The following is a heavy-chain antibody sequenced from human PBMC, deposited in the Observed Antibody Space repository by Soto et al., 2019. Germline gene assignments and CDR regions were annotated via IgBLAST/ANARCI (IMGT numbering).Heavy chain of an antibody. CDR3: SRVPLGSGISAAGD. D-gene: IGHD6-13*01. CDR1: GFTFHNYA. Sequence: EVQLVESGGGLVQPGRSLRLSCAASGFTFHNYAMHWVRQAPGKGLEWVSGISWNSADIGYADSVKGRFTISRDNAKNSLYLQMISLRAEDTALYYCSRVPLGSGISAAGDRGQGTLVTVSS. V-gene: IGHV3-9*01. J-gene: IGHJ4*02. CDR2: ISWNSADI.